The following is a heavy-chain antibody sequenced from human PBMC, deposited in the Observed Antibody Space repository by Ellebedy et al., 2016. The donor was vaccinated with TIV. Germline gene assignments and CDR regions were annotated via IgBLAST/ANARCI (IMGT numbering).Heavy chain of an antibody. D-gene: IGHD6-19*01. CDR3: AKGGGSGWYMYPIDY. Sequence: GESLKISCAASGFTFSSYGMSWVRQAPGKGLEWVSTISGSGGSTYYADSVKGRFTISRDNSKNTLYLQMNSLRVEDAAIYYCAKGGGSGWYMYPIDYWGHGTLVTVSS. J-gene: IGHJ4*01. CDR1: GFTFSSYG. V-gene: IGHV3-23*01. CDR2: ISGSGGST.